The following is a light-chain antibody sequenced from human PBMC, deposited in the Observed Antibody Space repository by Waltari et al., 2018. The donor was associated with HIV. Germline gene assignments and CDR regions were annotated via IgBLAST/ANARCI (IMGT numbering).Light chain of an antibody. CDR2: DTS. Sequence: QAVVTQEPSLTVFPGGTVTLTCSSSTGAVTSGHYPYWFQQKPGQAPRTLIYDTSSKHSWTPARFSGSLLGGKAALTLSGAQPEDEAEYYCLLSYSGARPVVFGGGTKLTVL. CDR3: LLSYSGARPVV. J-gene: IGLJ2*01. V-gene: IGLV7-46*01. CDR1: TGAVTSGHY.